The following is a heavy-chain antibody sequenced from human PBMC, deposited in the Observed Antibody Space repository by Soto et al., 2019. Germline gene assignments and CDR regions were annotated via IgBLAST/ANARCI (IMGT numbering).Heavy chain of an antibody. Sequence: QVQLQESGPGLVKPSQTLSLTCTVSGGSISSGGYYWSWIRQHPGKGLEWIGYIYYSGSTYYNPSLKRRVTISVDTSKNQFSLKLSSVTAADTAVYYCARDCSRHYYYYYGMDVWGQGTTVTVSS. CDR1: GGSISSGGYY. CDR3: ARDCSRHYYYYYGMDV. D-gene: IGHD2-2*01. J-gene: IGHJ6*02. CDR2: IYYSGST. V-gene: IGHV4-31*03.